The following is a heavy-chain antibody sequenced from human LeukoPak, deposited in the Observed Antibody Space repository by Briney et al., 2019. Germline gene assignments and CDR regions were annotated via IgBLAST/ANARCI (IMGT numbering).Heavy chain of an antibody. J-gene: IGHJ5*02. CDR2: INPNSGGT. D-gene: IGHD3-10*01. CDR3: ARLTKPMVRGVTPWFDP. V-gene: IGHV1-2*02. CDR1: GYTFTGYY. Sequence: ASVKVSCKASGYTFTGYYMHWVRQAPGQGLEWMGWINPNSGGTNYAQKLQGRVTMTRDTSISTAYMELSRLRSDDTAVYYCARLTKPMVRGVTPWFDPWGQGTLVTVSS.